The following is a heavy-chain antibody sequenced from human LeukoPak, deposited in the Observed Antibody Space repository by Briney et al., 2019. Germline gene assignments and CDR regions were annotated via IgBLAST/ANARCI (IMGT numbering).Heavy chain of an antibody. Sequence: GGSLRLSCAGSGFIFNNYAMHWVRQPPGKGLEWVSGISWNSGTIDYADSVRGRFTISRDNAKNSLYLQMNSLRAEDTALYYCAKVRGYSYGYFDYWGQGTLVTVSS. V-gene: IGHV3-9*01. J-gene: IGHJ4*02. CDR1: GFIFNNYA. CDR3: AKVRGYSYGYFDY. D-gene: IGHD5-18*01. CDR2: ISWNSGTI.